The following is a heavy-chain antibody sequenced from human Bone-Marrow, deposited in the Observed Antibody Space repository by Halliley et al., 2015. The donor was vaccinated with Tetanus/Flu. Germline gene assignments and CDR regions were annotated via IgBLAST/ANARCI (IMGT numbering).Heavy chain of an antibody. J-gene: IGHJ5*02. D-gene: IGHD4-17*01. V-gene: IGHV3-49*02. Sequence: IRSEAQGGTTDYAASVRGRFTISRDDSNSIAYLQMTNLKIEDTALYYCTRGFGDYLRNWLDPWGQGTLVTVSS. CDR2: IRSEAQGGTT. CDR3: TRGFGDYLRNWLDP.